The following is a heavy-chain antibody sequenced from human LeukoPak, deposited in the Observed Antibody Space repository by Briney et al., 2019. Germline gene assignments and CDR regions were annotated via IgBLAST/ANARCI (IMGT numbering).Heavy chain of an antibody. V-gene: IGHV4-34*01. D-gene: IGHD3-10*01. J-gene: IGHJ6*03. CDR2: INHSGST. CDR1: VGSFSGYY. CDR3: ARGYYGSGSHCCHMDV. Sequence: SETLSLTCAVYVGSFSGYYWSWIRQPPGKGLEWIGEINHSGSTNYNSSLKRRVTISVDTSKNQFSLKLSSVTAADTAVYYCARGYYGSGSHCCHMDVWGKGTTTTVS.